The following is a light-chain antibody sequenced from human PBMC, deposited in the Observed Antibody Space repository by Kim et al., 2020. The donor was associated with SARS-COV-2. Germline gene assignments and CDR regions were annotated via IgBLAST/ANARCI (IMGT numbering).Light chain of an antibody. J-gene: IGLJ3*02. Sequence: GPSFTISCTGTNSDIGGYNYVAWYQQHPGNAPILMIYDVTKRPSGVSNRFSGSKSGNTASLTISGLQADDEADYYCSSYTSSKTWVFGGGTKLTVL. CDR3: SSYTSSKTWV. CDR2: DVT. V-gene: IGLV2-14*03. CDR1: NSDIGGYNY.